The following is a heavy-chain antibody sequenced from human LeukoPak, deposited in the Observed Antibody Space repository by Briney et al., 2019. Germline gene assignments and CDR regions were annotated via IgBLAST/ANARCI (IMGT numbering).Heavy chain of an antibody. CDR2: IYPGDSDT. Sequence: GDSLKISCKGSGYSFTSYWIGWVRQMPGKGLEWMGIIYPGDSDTRYSPSFQGQVTISADKSISTAYLQWSSLKASDTAMYYCARARYYYDSSGYPLNDAFDIWGQGTMVTVSS. CDR1: GYSFTSYW. D-gene: IGHD3-22*01. CDR3: ARARYYYDSSGYPLNDAFDI. V-gene: IGHV5-51*01. J-gene: IGHJ3*02.